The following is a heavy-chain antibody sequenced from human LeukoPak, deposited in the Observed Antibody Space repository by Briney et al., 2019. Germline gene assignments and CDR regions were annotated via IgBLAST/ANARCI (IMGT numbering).Heavy chain of an antibody. CDR1: GFTFRSYV. CDR3: ARKSASGNYPLDY. CDR2: ISYDGSYK. J-gene: IGHJ4*02. D-gene: IGHD3-10*01. V-gene: IGHV3-30*03. Sequence: GGSLRLSCTASGFTFRSYVIHWVRQPPGKGLEGVALISYDGSYKYYIDSVKGRFTISRDNAKNTVFLQMSSLRAEDTALYYCARKSASGNYPLDYWGQGTLVTVSS.